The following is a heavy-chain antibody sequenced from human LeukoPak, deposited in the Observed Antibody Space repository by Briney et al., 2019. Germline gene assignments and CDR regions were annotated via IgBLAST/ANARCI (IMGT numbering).Heavy chain of an antibody. CDR2: ISAYNGNT. CDR1: GYTFTSYY. J-gene: IGHJ4*02. V-gene: IGHV1-18*04. CDR3: ARDTPIVGATNGLAY. D-gene: IGHD1-26*01. Sequence: ASVKVSCKASGYTFTSYYMHWVRQAPGQGLEWMGWISAYNGNTNYAQKLQGRVTMTTDTSTSTAYMELRSLRSDDTAVYYCARDTPIVGATNGLAYWGQGTLVTVSS.